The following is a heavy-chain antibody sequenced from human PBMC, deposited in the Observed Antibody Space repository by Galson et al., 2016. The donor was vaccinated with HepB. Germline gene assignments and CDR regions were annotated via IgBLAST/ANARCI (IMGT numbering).Heavy chain of an antibody. Sequence: SVKVSCKASGYTFTNYGVTRVRQAPGQGLEWIGWISAYSGDTNYALHLQGRVTLTTDTSTSTAYMELTSLRYDDTALYYCARDWMAYCSGGACPFDYWGQGTLVAVSS. V-gene: IGHV1-18*01. J-gene: IGHJ4*02. CDR2: ISAYSGDT. CDR3: ARDWMAYCSGGACPFDY. D-gene: IGHD2-15*01. CDR1: GYTFTNYG.